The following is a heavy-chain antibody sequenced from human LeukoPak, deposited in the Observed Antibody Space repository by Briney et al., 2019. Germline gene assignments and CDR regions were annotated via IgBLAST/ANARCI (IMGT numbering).Heavy chain of an antibody. D-gene: IGHD2-2*01. V-gene: IGHV3-20*04. J-gene: IGHJ4*02. CDR1: GFTFDDYG. CDR2: INWNGGST. Sequence: PGGSLRLSCAASGFTFDDYGMSWVRQAPGKGLEWVSGINWNGGSTGYADSVKGRFTISRDNSKNTLYLQMNSLRAEDTAVYYCAKEVDVVVPAATHFDYWGQGTLVTVSS. CDR3: AKEVDVVVPAATHFDY.